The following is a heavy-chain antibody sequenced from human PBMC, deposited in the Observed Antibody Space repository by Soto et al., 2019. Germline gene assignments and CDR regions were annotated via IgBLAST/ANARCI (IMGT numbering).Heavy chain of an antibody. CDR2: IYYSGST. CDR3: ARGGWYYYDSSGYYYFDY. V-gene: IGHV4-61*01. Sequence: KPSETLSLTCTVSGGSVSSGSYYWSWIRQPPGKGLEWIGYIYYSGSTNYNPSLKSRVTISVDTSKNQFSLKLSSVTAADTAVYYCARGGWYYYDSSGYYYFDYWGQGTLVTVSS. J-gene: IGHJ4*02. CDR1: GGSVSSGSYY. D-gene: IGHD3-22*01.